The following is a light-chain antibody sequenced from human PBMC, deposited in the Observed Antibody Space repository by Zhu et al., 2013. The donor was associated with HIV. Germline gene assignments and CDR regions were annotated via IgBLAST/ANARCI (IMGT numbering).Light chain of an antibody. CDR2: EVS. V-gene: IGLV2-14*01. Sequence: QPALTQPASVSGSPGQSITISCTGSSSDVGAHNYVAWYQKHPGKAPKLLIYEVSNRPSGVSYRFSGSKSGNTASLTISGLQADDDADYYCSSYTSATTVVFGGGTKLTVL. CDR3: SSYTSATTVV. CDR1: SSDVGAHNY. J-gene: IGLJ2*01.